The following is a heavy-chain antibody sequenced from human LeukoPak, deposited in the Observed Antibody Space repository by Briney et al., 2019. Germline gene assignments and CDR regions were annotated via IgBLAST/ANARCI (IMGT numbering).Heavy chain of an antibody. V-gene: IGHV3-30*02. J-gene: IGHJ3*02. CDR3: AKEGGYSYGFGIGDDALDI. Sequence: GGSLRLSCAASGFTFSSYGMHWVRQAPGKGLEWVTSIQYDGNNKYYADSVKGRFSISRYNPNNTLFLQMNSLRAEDTAVYYCAKEGGYSYGFGIGDDALDIWGRGTMVTVSS. D-gene: IGHD5-18*01. CDR2: IQYDGNNK. CDR1: GFTFSSYG.